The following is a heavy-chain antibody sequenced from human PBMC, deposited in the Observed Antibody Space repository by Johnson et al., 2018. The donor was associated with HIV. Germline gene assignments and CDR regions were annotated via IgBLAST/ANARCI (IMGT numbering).Heavy chain of an antibody. Sequence: VQLVESGGGLVQPWRSLRLSCAASGFTFSSYGMHWVRQATGKGLEWVSAIGTAGDTYYPGSVKGRFTISRDNAKNSLYLQMNSLRAEDTAMYYCARGGLGYQNIHDPFDIWGQGTMVTVSS. CDR2: IGTAGDT. V-gene: IGHV3-13*01. CDR1: GFTFSSYG. J-gene: IGHJ3*02. CDR3: ARGGLGYQNIHDPFDI. D-gene: IGHD3-16*02.